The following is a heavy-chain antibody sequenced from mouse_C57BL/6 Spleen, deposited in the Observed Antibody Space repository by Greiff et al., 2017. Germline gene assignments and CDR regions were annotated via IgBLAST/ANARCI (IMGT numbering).Heavy chain of an antibody. Sequence: DVKLVESGGDLVKPGGSLKLSCAASGFTFSSYGMSWVRQTPDKRLEWVATISSGGSYTYYPDSVKGRFTISRDNAKNTLYLQMSSLKSEDTAMYYCARLLITTVAAMDYWGQGTSVTVSS. CDR1: GFTFSSYG. J-gene: IGHJ4*01. CDR3: ARLLITTVAAMDY. D-gene: IGHD1-1*01. CDR2: ISSGGSYT. V-gene: IGHV5-6*02.